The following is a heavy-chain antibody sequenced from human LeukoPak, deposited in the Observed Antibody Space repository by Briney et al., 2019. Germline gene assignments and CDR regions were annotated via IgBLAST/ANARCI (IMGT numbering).Heavy chain of an antibody. CDR1: GFTFSSYW. D-gene: IGHD2-8*02. J-gene: IGHJ3*02. CDR3: ARDVLGGAFDI. Sequence: GGSLRLSCAASGFTFSSYWMAWVRQNPGKGLEWVANIKPDGSERNHVDSVKGRFTISRDSAKNSLYLQMNSLRAEDTAVYYCARDVLGGAFDIWGQGTMVTVSS. V-gene: IGHV3-7*01. CDR2: IKPDGSER.